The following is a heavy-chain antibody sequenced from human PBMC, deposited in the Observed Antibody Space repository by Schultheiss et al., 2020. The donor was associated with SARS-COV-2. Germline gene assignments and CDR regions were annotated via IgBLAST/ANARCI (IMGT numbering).Heavy chain of an antibody. D-gene: IGHD6-13*01. CDR1: GGSISSYY. V-gene: IGHV4-59*12. CDR3: ARVRSPPWFDP. CDR2: IYYSGST. J-gene: IGHJ5*02. Sequence: SETLSLTCTVSGGSISSYYWSWIRQPAGKGLEWIGYIYYSGSTYYNPSLKSRVTISVDTSKNQFSLKLSSVTAADTVVYYCARVRSPPWFDPWGQGTLVTVSS.